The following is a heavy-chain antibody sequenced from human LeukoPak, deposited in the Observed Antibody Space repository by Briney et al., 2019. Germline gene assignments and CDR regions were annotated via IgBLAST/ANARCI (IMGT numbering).Heavy chain of an antibody. V-gene: IGHV3-23*01. CDR2: ISGSGGST. Sequence: GGSLRLSCAASGFTFSSHAMSWVRQAPGKGLEWVSAISGSGGSTYYTDSVKGRFTISRDNSKNTLYLQMNSLRADDTAVYYCAKATGTFYYFDYWGQGTLVTVSS. CDR3: AKATGTFYYFDY. J-gene: IGHJ4*02. CDR1: GFTFSSHA. D-gene: IGHD1-1*01.